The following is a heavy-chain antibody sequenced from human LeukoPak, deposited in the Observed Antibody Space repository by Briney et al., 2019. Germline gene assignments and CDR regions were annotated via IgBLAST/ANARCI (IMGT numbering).Heavy chain of an antibody. D-gene: IGHD6-19*01. CDR2: IYYSGST. V-gene: IGHV4-39*01. CDR1: GGSISSGGYY. Sequence: SETLSLTCTVSGGSISSGGYYWSWIRQHPGKGLEWIGYIYYSGSTYYNPSLKSRVTISVDTSKNQFSLKLSSVTAADTAVYYCARHPPQYSSGWYKRRAYYFDYWGQGTLVTVSS. J-gene: IGHJ4*02. CDR3: ARHPPQYSSGWYKRRAYYFDY.